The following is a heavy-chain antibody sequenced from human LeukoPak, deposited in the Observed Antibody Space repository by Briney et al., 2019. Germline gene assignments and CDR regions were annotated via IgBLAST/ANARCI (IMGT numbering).Heavy chain of an antibody. CDR1: GGSFSGYY. CDR2: INHSGST. CDR3: ARRVAYYDILTGPGAIDY. J-gene: IGHJ4*02. V-gene: IGHV4-34*01. D-gene: IGHD3-9*01. Sequence: PSETLSLTCAVYGGSFSGYYWSWIRQPPGKGLEWIGEINHSGSTNYNPSLKSRVTISVDTSKNQFSLKLSSMTAADTAVYYCARRVAYYDILTGPGAIDYWGQGTLVTVSS.